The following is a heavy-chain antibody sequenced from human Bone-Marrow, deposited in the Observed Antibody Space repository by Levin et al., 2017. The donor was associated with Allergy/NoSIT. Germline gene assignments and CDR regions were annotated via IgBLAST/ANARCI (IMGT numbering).Heavy chain of an antibody. CDR3: ARDAGLLTSYFDY. Sequence: GGSLRLSCTASGFTFGDYGVTWVRQTPGKGLEWIRLIRRTTFGGTTLYAASVKGRFTVSRDDSKSIAYLQMDSLKTEDAAVYHCARDAGLLTSYFDYWGQGTLVTVSS. V-gene: IGHV3-49*04. CDR2: IRRTTFGGTT. CDR1: GFTFGDYG. J-gene: IGHJ4*02.